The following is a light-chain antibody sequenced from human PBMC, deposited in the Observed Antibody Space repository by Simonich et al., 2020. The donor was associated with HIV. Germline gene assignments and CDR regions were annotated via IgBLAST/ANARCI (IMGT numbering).Light chain of an antibody. CDR1: RSVLYSANNNNY. V-gene: IGKV4-1*01. J-gene: IGKJ2*01. Sequence: DIVMTQSPDSLAVSLGERATINCKSGRSVLYSANNNNYLAWYQQKPGQPPKLLIYWASTRESGVPDRFSGSGSGPDFTLTISTLQAEDVAVYYCQQYYDTPYTFGQGTKLEI. CDR2: WAS. CDR3: QQYYDTPYT.